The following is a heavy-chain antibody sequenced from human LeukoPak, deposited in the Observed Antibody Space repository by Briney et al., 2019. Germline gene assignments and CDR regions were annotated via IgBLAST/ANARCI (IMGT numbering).Heavy chain of an antibody. J-gene: IGHJ4*02. D-gene: IGHD3-3*01. CDR2: IYYSGST. CDR1: GGSISSSSYY. V-gene: IGHV4-39*07. Sequence: SETLSLTCTVSGGSISSSSYYWGWIRQPPGKGLEWIGSIYYSGSTYYNPSLKSRVTISVDTSKNQFSLKLSSVTAADTAVYYCTTDHRTIYGVVFPDYWGQGTLVTVSS. CDR3: TTDHRTIYGVVFPDY.